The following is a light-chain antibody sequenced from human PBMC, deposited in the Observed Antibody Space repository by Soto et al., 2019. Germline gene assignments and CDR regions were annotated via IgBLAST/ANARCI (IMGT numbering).Light chain of an antibody. CDR3: ASWDDKLKGHV. CDR2: ATD. Sequence: QSTLTQPPSASGTPGQRITISCSGGSSNIGKNTVSWHQQFPGTAPKCLIQATDQRSSGVPDRFSGSKSGTTASLAISGLQSEDEADYYCASWDDKLKGHVFGTGTKVTVL. CDR1: SSNIGKNT. J-gene: IGLJ1*01. V-gene: IGLV1-44*01.